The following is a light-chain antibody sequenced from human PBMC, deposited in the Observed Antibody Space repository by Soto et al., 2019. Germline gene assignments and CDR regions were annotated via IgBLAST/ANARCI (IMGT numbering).Light chain of an antibody. Sequence: QSVLTQSPSASATPGQGVSITCSGSGSNIGTFYVSWYQHVPGTAPRLLIYSNNQRPSGVPDRFSGSKSGTSASLAISGLRSEDEAYYYCTAWDDNLSAVLFGGGTKVTV. CDR1: GSNIGTFY. CDR2: SNN. J-gene: IGLJ2*01. CDR3: TAWDDNLSAVL. V-gene: IGLV1-47*02.